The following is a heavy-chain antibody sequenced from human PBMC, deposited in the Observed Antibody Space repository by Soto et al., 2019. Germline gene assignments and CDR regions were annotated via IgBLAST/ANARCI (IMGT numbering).Heavy chain of an antibody. D-gene: IGHD6-13*01. CDR1: GGSISSYYW. CDR2: IYWDDDK. J-gene: IGHJ5*02. Sequence: TLSVTCTVSGGSISSYYWSWIRQPPGKALEWLALIYWDDDKRYSPSLKSRLTITKDTSKNQVVLTMTNMDPVDTATYYCAHRHEAAAGTGRNWFDPWGQGALVTVSS. V-gene: IGHV2-5*08. CDR3: AHRHEAAAGTGRNWFDP.